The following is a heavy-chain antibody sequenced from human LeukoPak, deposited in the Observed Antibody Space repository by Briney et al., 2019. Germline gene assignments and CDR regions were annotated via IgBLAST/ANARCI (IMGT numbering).Heavy chain of an antibody. CDR1: VGSISSGSYY. CDR3: ARGDFWSGYRHAFDI. D-gene: IGHD3-3*01. CDR2: IYTSGST. V-gene: IGHV4-61*02. J-gene: IGHJ3*02. Sequence: PSETLSLTCTVSVGSISSGSYYWGWIRQPAGKGLEWIGRIYTSGSTNYNPSLKSRVTISVDTSKNQFSLKLSSVTAADTAVYYCARGDFWSGYRHAFDIWGQGTMVTVSS.